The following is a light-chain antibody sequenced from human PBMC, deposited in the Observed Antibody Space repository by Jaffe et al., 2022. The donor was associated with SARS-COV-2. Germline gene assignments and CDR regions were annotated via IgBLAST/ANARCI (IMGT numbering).Light chain of an antibody. Sequence: QSVLTQPPSASGTPGQRVTISCSGSSSNIGSNYVYWYQQIPGTAPKLLIYRNNQRPSGVPDRFSGSKSGTSASLAISGLRSEDEADYYCGAWDDSLRGVVFGGGTKLTVL. CDR3: GAWDDSLRGVV. CDR1: SSNIGSNY. CDR2: RNN. V-gene: IGLV1-47*01. J-gene: IGLJ2*01.